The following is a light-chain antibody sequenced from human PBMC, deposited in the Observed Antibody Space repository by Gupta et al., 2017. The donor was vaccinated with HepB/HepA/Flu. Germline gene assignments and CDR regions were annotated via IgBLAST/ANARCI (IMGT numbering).Light chain of an antibody. CDR3: QNYNSAPPIT. CDR1: QAINNY. CDR2: SSS. V-gene: IGKV1-27*01. J-gene: IGKJ5*01. Sequence: DIQMTQSPSSLSASVGDRVTITFRASQAINNYLAWYQLKPGKVPKLLIYSSSTLQSGVPSRLSGSGSGTDFTLTISSRQPEDVATYFCQNYNSAPPITFGQGTRLEIK.